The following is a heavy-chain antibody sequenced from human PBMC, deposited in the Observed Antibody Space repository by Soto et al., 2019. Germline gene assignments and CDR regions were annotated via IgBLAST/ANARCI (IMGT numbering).Heavy chain of an antibody. V-gene: IGHV4-39*01. J-gene: IGHJ4*02. CDR3: ARHRIEVVWRGFDF. CDR1: TDSSSFTNSY. CDR2: SSYNGGT. D-gene: IGHD3-10*01. Sequence: SETLSLTCTVSTDSSSFTNSYWGWIRQPPGKGLQWIGSSSYNGGTFYNPSLKGRVVISSDTSKKQSSLQVTSVTAADTAVYFCARHRIEVVWRGFDFWGQGSPVTVSS.